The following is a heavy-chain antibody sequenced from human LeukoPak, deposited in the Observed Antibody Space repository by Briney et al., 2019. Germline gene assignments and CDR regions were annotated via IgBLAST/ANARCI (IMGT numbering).Heavy chain of an antibody. CDR3: ARVGNWNDVENWFDP. Sequence: SETLSLTCTVSGGSISSSTYFWGWIRQPPGKGLEWIGYIYYSGSTNYNPSLKSRVTISVDTSKNQFSLKLSSVTAADTAVYYCARVGNWNDVENWFDPWGQGTLVTVSS. J-gene: IGHJ5*02. V-gene: IGHV4-61*05. CDR2: IYYSGST. D-gene: IGHD1-1*01. CDR1: GGSISSSTYF.